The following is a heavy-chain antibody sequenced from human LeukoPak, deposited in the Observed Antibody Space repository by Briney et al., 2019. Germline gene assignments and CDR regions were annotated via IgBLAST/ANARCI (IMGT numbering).Heavy chain of an antibody. Sequence: SQTLSLTCAISGDSVSSNSAAWNWVRQSPSRGLEWLGRTYYRSKWHSYYAPSVKSRITINPDTSKNQFSLQLKSVTPEDTAVYYCARMVGLVSDFWGQGTLVTVSS. J-gene: IGHJ4*02. CDR3: ARMVGLVSDF. CDR2: TYYRSKWHS. V-gene: IGHV6-1*01. D-gene: IGHD3-10*01. CDR1: GDSVSSNSAA.